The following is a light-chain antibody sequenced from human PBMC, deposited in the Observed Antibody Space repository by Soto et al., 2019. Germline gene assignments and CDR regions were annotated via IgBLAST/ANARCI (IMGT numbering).Light chain of an antibody. CDR1: SSNVGGNY. V-gene: IGLV1-51*01. CDR3: GTWDISLDTVV. Sequence: QAVVTQPPSVSAAPGQTVTISCSGSSSNVGGNYVSWYQVLPQKAPKLLIYDNHKRHSGIPDRFSGSKSGTSATLGITDLQTGDEAEYYCGTWDISLDTVVFGGGTKVTVL. J-gene: IGLJ2*01. CDR2: DNH.